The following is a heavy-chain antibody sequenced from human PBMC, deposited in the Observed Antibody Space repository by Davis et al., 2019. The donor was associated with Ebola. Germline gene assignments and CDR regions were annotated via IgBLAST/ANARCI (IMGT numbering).Heavy chain of an antibody. V-gene: IGHV1-69*13. CDR1: GGTFSSYA. J-gene: IGHJ6*02. CDR3: ARQGLLWFGELLYSNYYGMDV. CDR2: IIPIFGTA. Sequence: SVKVSCKASGGTFSSYAISWVRQAPGQGLEWMGGIIPIFGTANYAQKFQGRVTITADESTSTAYMELSRLRSDDTAVYYCARQGLLWFGELLYSNYYGMDVWGQGTTVTVSS. D-gene: IGHD3-10*01.